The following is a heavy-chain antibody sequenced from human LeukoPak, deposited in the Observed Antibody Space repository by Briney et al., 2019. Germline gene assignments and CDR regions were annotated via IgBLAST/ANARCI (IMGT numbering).Heavy chain of an antibody. CDR3: ARLPVGYCSSTSCPDY. CDR2: INPNSGGT. J-gene: IGHJ4*02. V-gene: IGHV1-2*02. Sequence: ASVKVSCKASGYTSTGYYMHWVRQAPGQGLEWMGWINPNSGGTNYAQKFQGRVTMTRDTSISTAYMELSRLRSDDTAVYYCARLPVGYCSSTSCPDYWGQGTLVTVSS. D-gene: IGHD2-2*01. CDR1: GYTSTGYY.